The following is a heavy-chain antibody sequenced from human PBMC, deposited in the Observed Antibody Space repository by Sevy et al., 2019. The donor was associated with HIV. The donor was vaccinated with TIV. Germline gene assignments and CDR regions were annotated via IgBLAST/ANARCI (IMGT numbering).Heavy chain of an antibody. CDR2: IYSGGST. CDR1: EFTVSSNY. J-gene: IGHJ6*02. Sequence: GGSLRLSCAASEFTVSSNYMSWVRQAPGKGLEWVSVIYSGGSTYNADSVKGRFTISRDNSQNTVYLQMNSLRAEDTAVYYCAREDIVLGEGNYYGMDVWGQGTTVTVSS. V-gene: IGHV3-53*01. D-gene: IGHD2-15*01. CDR3: AREDIVLGEGNYYGMDV.